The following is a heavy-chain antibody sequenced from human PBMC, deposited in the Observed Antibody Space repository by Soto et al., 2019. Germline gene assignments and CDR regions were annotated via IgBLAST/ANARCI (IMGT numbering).Heavy chain of an antibody. D-gene: IGHD2-15*01. V-gene: IGHV1-18*01. CDR1: GYTFTSYG. CDR3: ARARYCSGGSCYSLRWLDP. J-gene: IGHJ5*02. Sequence: QVQLVQSGAEVKKPGASVKVSCKASGYTFTSYGISWVRQAPGQGLEWMGWISAYNGNTNYAQKLQGRVTMTTDTATSTAYMELRSLRSEDTAVYYCARARYCSGGSCYSLRWLDPWGQGTLVTVSS. CDR2: ISAYNGNT.